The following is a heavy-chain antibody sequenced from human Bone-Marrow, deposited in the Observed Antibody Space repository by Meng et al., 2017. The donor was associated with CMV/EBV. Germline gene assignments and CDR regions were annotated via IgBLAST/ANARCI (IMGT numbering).Heavy chain of an antibody. D-gene: IGHD5-18*01. CDR3: AKSGQLKAGDYFDY. CDR2: IRYDGSNK. J-gene: IGHJ4*02. V-gene: IGHV3-30*02. CDR1: GFTFSSYG. Sequence: GESLKISCAASGFTFSSYGMHWVRQAPGKGLEWVAFIRYDGSNKYYADSVKGRFTISRDNSKNTLYLQMNSLRAEDTAVYYCAKSGQLKAGDYFDYWGQGTLVTFSS.